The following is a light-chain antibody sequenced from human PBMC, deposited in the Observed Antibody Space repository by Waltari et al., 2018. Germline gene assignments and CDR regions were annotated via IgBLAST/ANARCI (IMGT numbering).Light chain of an antibody. J-gene: IGKJ2*01. CDR1: QSISRN. CDR2: GAS. CDR3: QQYNNWRT. Sequence: EILMTQSPHTLSVSPGERANLSCRASQSISRNLAWYQQKPGQAPRLLIYGASTRAPGVPARFSGSGSGTEFTLTISSLQSEDFAVYYCQQYNNWRTFGQGTKLEIK. V-gene: IGKV3-15*01.